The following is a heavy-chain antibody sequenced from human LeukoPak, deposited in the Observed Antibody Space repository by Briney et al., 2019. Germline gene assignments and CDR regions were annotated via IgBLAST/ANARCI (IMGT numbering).Heavy chain of an antibody. V-gene: IGHV3-66*01. Sequence: HAGGSLRLSCAASGFTVSSNYMSWVRQAPGKGLEWVSVIYSGGSTYYADSVKGRFTISRDNSKNTLYLQMNSLRAEDTAVYYCAKDQDSSGYYRTDDAFDIWGQGTMVTVSS. J-gene: IGHJ3*02. CDR1: GFTVSSNY. D-gene: IGHD3-22*01. CDR3: AKDQDSSGYYRTDDAFDI. CDR2: IYSGGST.